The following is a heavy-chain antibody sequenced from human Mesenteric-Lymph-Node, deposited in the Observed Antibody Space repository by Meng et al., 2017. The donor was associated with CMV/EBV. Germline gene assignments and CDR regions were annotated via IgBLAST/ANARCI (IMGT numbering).Heavy chain of an antibody. D-gene: IGHD3-10*01. CDR2: IDPGDPET. CDR3: ARHGLPAIRGDY. J-gene: IGHJ4*01. V-gene: IGHV5-51*01. CDR1: GYSFTSDW. Sequence: GESLKISCKGSGYSFTSDWIGWVRQVPGKGLEWMGSIDPGDPETRYSPSFQGHITISVDKSISTAYLQWRSLKASDSAVYYCARHGLPAIRGDYWGQGALVTVSS.